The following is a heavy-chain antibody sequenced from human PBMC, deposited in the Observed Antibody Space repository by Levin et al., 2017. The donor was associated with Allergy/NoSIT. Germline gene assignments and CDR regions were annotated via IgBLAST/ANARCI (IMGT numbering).Heavy chain of an antibody. D-gene: IGHD6-19*01. V-gene: IGHV3-7*04. CDR3: ARQGLVAGYPDYYYYGLDG. J-gene: IGHJ6*02. CDR1: GFTFSSYW. CDR2: TKQNGGEK. Sequence: GGSLRLSCAASGFTFSSYWMSWVRQAPGKGLEWVANTKQNGGEKYYVDSVKGRFTISRDNAKNSLYLQMNSLRAEDTAVYYCARQGLVAGYPDYYYYGLDGWGQGTTVTVSS.